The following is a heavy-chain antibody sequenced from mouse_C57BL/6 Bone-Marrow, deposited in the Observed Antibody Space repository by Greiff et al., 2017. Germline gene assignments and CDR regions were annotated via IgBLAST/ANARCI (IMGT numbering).Heavy chain of an antibody. J-gene: IGHJ2*01. CDR1: GFTFSSYA. CDR3: TREPLYYYGSVDY. Sequence: DVQLVESGEGLVKPGGSLKLSCAASGFTFSSYAMSWVRQTPEKRLEWVAYISSGGDYIYYADTVKGRFTISRDNARNTLYLQMSSLKSEDTATYYCTREPLYYYGSVDYWGQGTTLTVSS. D-gene: IGHD1-1*01. CDR2: ISSGGDYI. V-gene: IGHV5-9-1*02.